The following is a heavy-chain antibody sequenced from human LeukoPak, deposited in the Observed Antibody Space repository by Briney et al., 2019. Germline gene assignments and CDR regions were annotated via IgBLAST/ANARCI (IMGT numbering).Heavy chain of an antibody. D-gene: IGHD6-13*01. CDR1: GGSISSYY. J-gene: IGHJ4*02. CDR3: ASHHIAAAGTFDY. Sequence: SETLSLTCTVSGGSISSYYWSWLRQPPGKGLEWIGYIYYSGSTNYDPSLKSRVTISVDTSKNQFSLKLSSVTAADTAVYYCASHHIAAAGTFDYWGQGTLVTVSS. V-gene: IGHV4-59*01. CDR2: IYYSGST.